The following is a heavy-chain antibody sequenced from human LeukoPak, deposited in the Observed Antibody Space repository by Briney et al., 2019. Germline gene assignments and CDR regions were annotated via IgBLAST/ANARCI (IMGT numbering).Heavy chain of an antibody. CDR1: GGSISSYY. Sequence: SETLSLTXTVSGGSISSYYWSWLRQPAGKGLEWIGRIYTSGSTNYNPSLKSRVTMSVDTSKNQFSLKLSSVTAADTAVYYCARDRTSLWELIQGRWFDPWGQGTLVTVSS. V-gene: IGHV4-4*07. CDR2: IYTSGST. CDR3: ARDRTSLWELIQGRWFDP. J-gene: IGHJ5*02. D-gene: IGHD1-26*01.